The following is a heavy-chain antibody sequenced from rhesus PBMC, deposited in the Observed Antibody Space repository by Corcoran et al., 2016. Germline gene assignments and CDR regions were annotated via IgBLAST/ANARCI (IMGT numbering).Heavy chain of an antibody. D-gene: IGHD2-15*01. Sequence: LQLQESGPGLVKPSATLSLPCAVPGGSISRNWWSWIRQPPGKGPEWVGRIPGSGGTTSYNPALKSRVTISTDTSKNQFSLRLSSVAAADTAVYYCARTYCSGTYCTIGYNRFDVWGPGVLVTVSS. J-gene: IGHJ5-1*01. V-gene: IGHV4-173*01. CDR3: ARTYCSGTYCTIGYNRFDV. CDR2: IPGSGGTT. CDR1: GGSISRNW.